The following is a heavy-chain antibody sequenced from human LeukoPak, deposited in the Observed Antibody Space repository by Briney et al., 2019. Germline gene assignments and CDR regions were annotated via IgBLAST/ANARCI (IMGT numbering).Heavy chain of an antibody. J-gene: IGHJ4*02. CDR3: ARAEPLVATIFDY. CDR1: GYTFTSYG. V-gene: IGHV1-18*01. Sequence: ASVKVSCKASGYTFTSYGITWVRQAPGQGLEWMGWISAYNGNAKYAQKFQGRLTTTTDTSTSTAYMEMRSLRSDDTAVYYCARAEPLVATIFDYWGQGTLVTVSS. CDR2: ISAYNGNA. D-gene: IGHD5-12*01.